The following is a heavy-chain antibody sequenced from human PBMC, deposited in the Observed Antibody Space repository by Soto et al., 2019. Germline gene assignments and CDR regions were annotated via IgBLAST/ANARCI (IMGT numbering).Heavy chain of an antibody. CDR2: IKQDGSEK. Sequence: GGSLRLSCAASGFTFSSYWMSWVRQAPGKGLEWVANIKQDGSEKYYVDSVKGRFTISRDNAKNSLYLQMNSLRAEDTAVYYCARDLRNSMGHLFDYWGQGTLVTVSS. CDR3: ARDLRNSMGHLFDY. V-gene: IGHV3-7*01. D-gene: IGHD1-7*01. J-gene: IGHJ4*02. CDR1: GFTFSSYW.